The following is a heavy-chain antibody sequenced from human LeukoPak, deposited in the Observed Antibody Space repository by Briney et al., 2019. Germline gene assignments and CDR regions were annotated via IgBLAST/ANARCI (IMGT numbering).Heavy chain of an antibody. CDR3: ARAYCGGDCYSQTYYYYYYYMDV. CDR2: ISPNSGDT. D-gene: IGHD2-21*02. V-gene: IGHV1-2*02. CDR1: GYTFTGYY. J-gene: IGHJ6*03. Sequence: ASVKVSCKASGYTFTGYYMHWVRQAPGQGLEWMGWISPNSGDTNYAQKFQGRVTMTRDTSISTAYMELSRLRSDDTAVYYCARAYCGGDCYSQTYYYYYYYMDVWGKGTTVTVSS.